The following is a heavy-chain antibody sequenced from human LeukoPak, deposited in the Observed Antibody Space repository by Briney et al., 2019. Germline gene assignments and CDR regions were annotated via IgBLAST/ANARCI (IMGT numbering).Heavy chain of an antibody. Sequence: PSETLSLTCTVSGGSISSYYWSWIRQPPGKGLEWIGYIYYSGGTNYNPSLKSRVTISVDTSKNQFSLKLSSVTAADTAVYYCAKPIVLPTIFGVASPFQHWGQGTLVTVSS. CDR1: GGSISSYY. CDR2: IYYSGGT. CDR3: AKPIVLPTIFGVASPFQH. V-gene: IGHV4-59*01. J-gene: IGHJ1*01. D-gene: IGHD3-3*01.